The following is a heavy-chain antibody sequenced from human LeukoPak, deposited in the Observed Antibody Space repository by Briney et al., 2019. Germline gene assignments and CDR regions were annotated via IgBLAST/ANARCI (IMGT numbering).Heavy chain of an antibody. D-gene: IGHD1-26*01. V-gene: IGHV4-61*01. CDR1: GGSISSSSHY. Sequence: SETLSLTCTVSGGSISSSSHYWSWIRQPPGKGLEWIGYIYYSGSTNYNPSLKSRVTISVDTSKNQFSLKLSSVTAADTAVYYCARDDGGLGGSYYVGAFDIWGQGTMVTVSS. CDR2: IYYSGST. J-gene: IGHJ3*02. CDR3: ARDDGGLGGSYYVGAFDI.